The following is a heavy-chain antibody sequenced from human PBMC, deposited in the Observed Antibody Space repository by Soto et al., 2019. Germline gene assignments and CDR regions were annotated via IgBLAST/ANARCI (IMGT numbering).Heavy chain of an antibody. CDR2: ISYDGSNK. Sequence: PVGSLRLSCASSVFTFSSYAMHCVRHSPGKGLEWVAVISYDGSNKYYADSVRGRFTISRDNSKNTLYLQMNSLRAEDTAVYYCAREAVTKSNWFEPWGQGTLVIVSS. D-gene: IGHD4-4*01. V-gene: IGHV3-30-3*01. CDR3: AREAVTKSNWFEP. CDR1: VFTFSSYA. J-gene: IGHJ5*02.